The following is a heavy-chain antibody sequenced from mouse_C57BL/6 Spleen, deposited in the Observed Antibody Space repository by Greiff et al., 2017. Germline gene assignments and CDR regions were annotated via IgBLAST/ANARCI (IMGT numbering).Heavy chain of an antibody. CDR2: IWSGGST. D-gene: IGHD2-1*01. V-gene: IGHV2-2*01. J-gene: IGHJ4*01. Sequence: QVHVKQSGPGLVQPSQSLSITCTVSGFSLTSYGVHWVRQSPGKGLEWLGVIWSGGSTDYNAAFISRLSISKDNSKSQVFFKMNSLQADDTAIYYCARRSTMVTLYYYAMDYWGQGTSVTVSS. CDR1: GFSLTSYG. CDR3: ARRSTMVTLYYYAMDY.